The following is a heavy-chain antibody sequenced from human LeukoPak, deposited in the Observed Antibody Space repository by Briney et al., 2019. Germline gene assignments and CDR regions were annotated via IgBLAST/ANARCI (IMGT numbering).Heavy chain of an antibody. CDR2: INPSGGST. D-gene: IGHD3-22*01. CDR1: GYTFTTDY. CDR3: ARYRYYYDSSGYYYFDY. J-gene: IGHJ4*02. Sequence: ASVKVSCKASGYTFTTDYIHWVRQAPGQGLEWMGIINPSGGSTTYAQKLQGRVTMTTDTSTSTAYMELRSLRSDDTAVYYCARYRYYYDSSGYYYFDYWGQGTLVTVSS. V-gene: IGHV1-46*01.